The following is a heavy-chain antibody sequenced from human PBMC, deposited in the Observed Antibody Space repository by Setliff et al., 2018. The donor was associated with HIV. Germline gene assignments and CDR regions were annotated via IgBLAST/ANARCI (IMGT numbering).Heavy chain of an antibody. J-gene: IGHJ5*01. D-gene: IGHD6-25*01. Sequence: ASVKVSCKASGYTFTGYYIHCLRQAPGQGLQWMGRINPKTGDTDYAQNFQGRVTLTTDTSINTAYMELHRLTSDDTAVYFCARGRVRAAAVTGLDWCEFWGQGILVTVSS. CDR3: ARGRVRAAAVTGLDWCEF. CDR2: INPKTGDT. V-gene: IGHV1-2*06. CDR1: GYTFTGYY.